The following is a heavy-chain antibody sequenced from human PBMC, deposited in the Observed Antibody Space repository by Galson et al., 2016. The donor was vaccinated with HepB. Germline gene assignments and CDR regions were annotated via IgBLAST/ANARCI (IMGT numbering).Heavy chain of an antibody. V-gene: IGHV1-46*01. J-gene: IGHJ5*02. CDR3: ARDAGDYYDNIGTPYNGFDP. Sequence: SVKVSCKASGYSFTTSYMHWVRQAPGQGLEWMGMINPNGGRTRYPQKFQGRVTMTRDTATSTVYMDLNSLRSEDTAVYYCARDAGDYYDNIGTPYNGFDPWGQGTLVTVTS. D-gene: IGHD3-22*01. CDR1: GYSFTTSY. CDR2: INPNGGRT.